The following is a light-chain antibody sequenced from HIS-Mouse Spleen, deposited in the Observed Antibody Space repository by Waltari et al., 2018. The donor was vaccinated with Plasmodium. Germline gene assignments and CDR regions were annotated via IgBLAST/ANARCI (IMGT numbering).Light chain of an antibody. CDR2: GAS. CDR3: QQYNNWSFT. V-gene: IGKV3-15*01. J-gene: IGKJ3*01. CDR1: QSVSSN. Sequence: EIVNTHSRATLSVSPGERATLSCRASQSVSSNLAWYQQKPGQAPRLLIYGASTRATGIPARFSGSGSGTELTLTISSLQSEDFAVYYCQQYNNWSFTFGPGTKVDIK.